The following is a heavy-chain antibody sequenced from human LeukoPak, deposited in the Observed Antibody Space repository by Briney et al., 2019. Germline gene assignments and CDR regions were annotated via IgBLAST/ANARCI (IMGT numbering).Heavy chain of an antibody. D-gene: IGHD3-22*01. J-gene: IGHJ2*01. CDR2: IYSGGST. V-gene: IGHV3-53*01. CDR1: GFTVSTNY. Sequence: GGSLRLSCAASGFTVSTNYMSWVRQAPGKGLEWVSIIYSGGSTSYADSVKGRFTISRDICKNTLFLKMSSLRDEDTAVYYCARSPRIYDSSGYYLVEYFDLWGRGTLVTV. CDR3: ARSPRIYDSSGYYLVEYFDL.